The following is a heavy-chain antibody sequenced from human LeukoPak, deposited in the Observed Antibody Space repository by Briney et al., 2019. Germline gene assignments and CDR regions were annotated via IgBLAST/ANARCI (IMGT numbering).Heavy chain of an antibody. CDR3: AKAYGSGWSWFFDY. CDR2: ITWNSGRM. CDR1: GFTFDDYA. J-gene: IGHJ4*02. Sequence: GGSLRLSCAASGFTFDDYAMHWVRQAPGKGLEWVSGITWNSGRMGYADSVKSRFTISRDNAKNSLYLQMNSLRPEDTAFYYCAKAYGSGWSWFFDYWGQGTLVTVSS. V-gene: IGHV3-9*01. D-gene: IGHD6-19*01.